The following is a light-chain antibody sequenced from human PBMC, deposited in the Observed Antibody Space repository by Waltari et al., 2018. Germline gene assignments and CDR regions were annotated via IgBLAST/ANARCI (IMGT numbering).Light chain of an antibody. Sequence: QSALTQPASVSGSPGQSITISCTAVQRTVDILHLVPWYQHHPGRNPRLLIYEISQRPSGISNRFSGSKSGNTASLTISGLQPEDEADYFCCSFAGYGIYVFGSGTQVSVL. V-gene: IGLV2-23*02. CDR1: QRTVDILHL. CDR3: CSFAGYGIYV. CDR2: EIS. J-gene: IGLJ1*01.